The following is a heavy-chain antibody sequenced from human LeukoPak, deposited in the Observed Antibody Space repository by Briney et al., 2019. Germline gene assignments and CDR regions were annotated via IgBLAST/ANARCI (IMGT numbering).Heavy chain of an antibody. Sequence: SETLSLTCTVSGDSISNYYWNWIRQPPGKGLEWIGYVYYSGSTNYNPSLKSRVTISVDTSKTQFSLKLSSVTAADTAVHYCARRLKMATPRPGDAFDIWGQGTMVTVSS. J-gene: IGHJ3*02. CDR3: ARRLKMATPRPGDAFDI. V-gene: IGHV4-59*01. D-gene: IGHD5-24*01. CDR2: VYYSGST. CDR1: GDSISNYY.